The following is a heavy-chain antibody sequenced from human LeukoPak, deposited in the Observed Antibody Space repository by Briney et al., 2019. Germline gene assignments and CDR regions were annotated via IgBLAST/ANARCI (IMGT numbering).Heavy chain of an antibody. J-gene: IGHJ4*02. Sequence: PGGSLRLSCAASGFTFSSYGMHWVRQAPGKGLEWVAFIWYDGSNKYYADSVKGRFTISRDNSKNTLYLQMNSLRAEDTAVYYCARDHRYCSGGSCYPRTPEFDYWGQGTLVTVSS. CDR1: GFTFSSYG. CDR2: IWYDGSNK. D-gene: IGHD2-15*01. CDR3: ARDHRYCSGGSCYPRTPEFDY. V-gene: IGHV3-33*01.